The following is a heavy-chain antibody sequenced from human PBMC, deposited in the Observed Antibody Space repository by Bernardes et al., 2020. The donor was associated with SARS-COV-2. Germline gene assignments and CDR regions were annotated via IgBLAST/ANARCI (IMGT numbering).Heavy chain of an antibody. CDR2: INPDGSST. D-gene: IGHD2-8*01. V-gene: IGHV3-74*01. CDR3: ARDLGYCTNGVCSP. J-gene: IGHJ5*02. Sequence: GGSPRLSCAASGFTFSSSCLHWVRQAPGKGLVWVSRINPDGSSTSYADSVKGRFTISRDNAKNLLFLQMSGLRAEDTAMYYCARDLGYCTNGVCSPWGQGTLITVSS. CDR1: GFTFSSSC.